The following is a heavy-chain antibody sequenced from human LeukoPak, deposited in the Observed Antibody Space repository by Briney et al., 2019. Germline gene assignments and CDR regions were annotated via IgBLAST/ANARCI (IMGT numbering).Heavy chain of an antibody. D-gene: IGHD1-14*01. V-gene: IGHV3-33*01. CDR1: GFTFSSHG. CDR2: IWYDASNK. J-gene: IGHJ4*02. CDR3: ARSRPGYYFDY. Sequence: GGSLRLSCAASGFTFSSHGMHWVRQAPGKGLEWVAVIWYDASNKYYEDSVKGRFTISRDNSKNTLYLQMDSLRDEDTAVYYCARSRPGYYFDYWGQGTLVTVSS.